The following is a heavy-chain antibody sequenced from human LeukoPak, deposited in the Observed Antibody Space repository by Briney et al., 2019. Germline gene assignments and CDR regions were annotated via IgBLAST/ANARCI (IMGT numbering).Heavy chain of an antibody. CDR3: AKIGMAGGPHLDY. V-gene: IGHV3-23*01. Sequence: PGGSLRLSCAASGFTFNSYYMSWVRQAPGKGLEWVSAISGSGGSTYYADSVKGRFTISRDNSKNTLYLQMNSLRAEDTAVYYCAKIGMAGGPHLDYWGQGTLVTVSS. CDR1: GFTFNSYY. CDR2: ISGSGGST. J-gene: IGHJ4*02. D-gene: IGHD2-8*02.